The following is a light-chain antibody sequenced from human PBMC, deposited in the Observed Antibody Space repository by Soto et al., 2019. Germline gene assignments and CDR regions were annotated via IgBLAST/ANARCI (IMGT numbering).Light chain of an antibody. CDR1: SSDVGSYNL. CDR3: SHAHPYRDVE. J-gene: IGLJ2*01. V-gene: IGLV2-23*02. Sequence: QSALTQAASVSGSPGQSVTISCTGVSSDVGSYNLVSWYQQHPGKAPKLLIYAISERPSGISNRFSCSRSGNTASLTISGLQAEDEADYYCSHAHPYRDVEFRRGTKLTVL. CDR2: AIS.